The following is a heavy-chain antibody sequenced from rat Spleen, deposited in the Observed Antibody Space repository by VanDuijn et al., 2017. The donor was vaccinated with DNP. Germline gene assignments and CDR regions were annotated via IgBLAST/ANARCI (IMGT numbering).Heavy chain of an antibody. V-gene: IGHV2S12*01. D-gene: IGHD1-12*02. J-gene: IGHJ3*01. Sequence: QVQLKESGPGLVQPSQTLSLTCTVSGFSLISYGVSWVRQPPGKGLEWIAAISNGGSTYYNSALKSRLSISRDTSKSQVLLKMNSLQTEDTAMYFCARLVGFGPAYWGQGTLVTVSS. CDR3: ARLVGFGPAY. CDR1: GFSLISYG. CDR2: ISNGGST.